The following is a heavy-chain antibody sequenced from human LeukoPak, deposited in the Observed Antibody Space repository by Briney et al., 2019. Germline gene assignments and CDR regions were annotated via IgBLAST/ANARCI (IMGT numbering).Heavy chain of an antibody. CDR1: GGSISSNSYY. CDR3: ARTGGSFYFYYYMDV. CDR2: IYYTGST. D-gene: IGHD1-26*01. J-gene: IGHJ6*03. V-gene: IGHV4-39*07. Sequence: PSETLSLTCTVSGGSISSNSYYWGWIRQPPGKGLEWIGSIYYTGSTYSNPALKSRVTISVDTSKNQFSLKLSSVTAADTAVYYCARTGGSFYFYYYMDVWGKGTTVTVSS.